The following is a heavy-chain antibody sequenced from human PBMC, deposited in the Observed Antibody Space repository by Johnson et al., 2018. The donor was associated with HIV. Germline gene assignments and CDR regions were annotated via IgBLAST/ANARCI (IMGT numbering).Heavy chain of an antibody. J-gene: IGHJ3*02. Sequence: VQLVESGGGLVQPGVSLRLSCAASGFTVSSNYMSWVRQAPGKGLEWVSVIYSGGSTYYADSVKGRFTISRDNSKNTLYLQMNSLRAEDTAVYDCARDSYDYVWGSYRHDAFDIWGQGTMVTVSS. CDR3: ARDSYDYVWGSYRHDAFDI. D-gene: IGHD3-16*02. CDR2: IYSGGST. CDR1: GFTVSSNY. V-gene: IGHV3-66*01.